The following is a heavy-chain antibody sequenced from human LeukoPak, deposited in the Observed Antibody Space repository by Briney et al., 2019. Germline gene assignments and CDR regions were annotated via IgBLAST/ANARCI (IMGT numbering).Heavy chain of an antibody. D-gene: IGHD3-3*01. Sequence: GGALRLSCATSGFTFSSYAVGWVRQAPGKGLEWFSSLSNTGTNTYYADSVKGRFTISRDNSKNTLSLQMNSLTAEDTAVYYCAARRGYYHYMDVWGKGTTVTVSS. J-gene: IGHJ6*03. CDR2: LSNTGTNT. CDR3: AARRGYYHYMDV. V-gene: IGHV3-23*01. CDR1: GFTFSSYA.